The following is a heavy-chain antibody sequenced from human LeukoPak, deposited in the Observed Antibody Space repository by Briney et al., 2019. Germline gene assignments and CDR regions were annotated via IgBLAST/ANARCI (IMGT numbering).Heavy chain of an antibody. Sequence: PSETLSLTCTVSGGAISSYYWSWIRQPPGKGLEWIGYIYYSGSANYNPSLKSRVTISVDTSKNQFSLKLSSVTAADTAVYYCARRIENSSSFHWFDPWGQETLVTVSS. CDR2: IYYSGSA. CDR3: ARRIENSSSFHWFDP. V-gene: IGHV4-59*01. D-gene: IGHD6-13*01. J-gene: IGHJ5*02. CDR1: GGAISSYY.